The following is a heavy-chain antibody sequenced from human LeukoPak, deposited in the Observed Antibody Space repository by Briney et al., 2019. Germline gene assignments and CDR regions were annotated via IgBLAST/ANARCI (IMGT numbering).Heavy chain of an antibody. J-gene: IGHJ4*02. CDR2: INSRSTHT. CDR3: ARGGGSFSY. V-gene: IGHV3-21*01. Sequence: GGSLRLSCAGSGFTSSSDAMYRVRQAPGKGLEWVSSINSRSTHTAYADSVKGRFTISRDNGNNSLFLQMNSLGVNDTAIYFCARGGGSFSYWGQGVRVTVSS. D-gene: IGHD2-15*01. CDR1: GFTSSSDA.